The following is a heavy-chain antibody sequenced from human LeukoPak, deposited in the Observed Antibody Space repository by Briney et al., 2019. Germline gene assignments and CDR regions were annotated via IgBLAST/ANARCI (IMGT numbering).Heavy chain of an antibody. Sequence: GGSLRLSCAASGFTFSNYCMHWVRQAPGKGLEWVSRINSDGTNTTYADSVKGRFTISRDNAKNTLYLQMNGLRAEDTAVYYCARVTGYTYGSGDYWGQGTLPIVSS. CDR3: ARVTGYTYGSGDY. CDR1: GFTFSNYC. V-gene: IGHV3-74*01. J-gene: IGHJ4*02. CDR2: INSDGTNT. D-gene: IGHD5-18*01.